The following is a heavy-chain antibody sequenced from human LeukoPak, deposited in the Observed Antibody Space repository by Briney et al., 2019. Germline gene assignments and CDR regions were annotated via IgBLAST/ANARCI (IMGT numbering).Heavy chain of an antibody. V-gene: IGHV4-59*01. J-gene: IGHJ3*01. CDR2: VYYTGST. CDR3: ARDRGVGGSAAIDAFDV. CDR1: SGSIRSYY. Sequence: SETLSLTCTVSSGSIRSYYWSWIRQPPGKGLEWIGYVYYTGSTNYNPSLKSLGTISLDTSKNQVSLKLRSVTAADTDVYYCARDRGVGGSAAIDAFDVWGQGTMATVSS. D-gene: IGHD3-10*01.